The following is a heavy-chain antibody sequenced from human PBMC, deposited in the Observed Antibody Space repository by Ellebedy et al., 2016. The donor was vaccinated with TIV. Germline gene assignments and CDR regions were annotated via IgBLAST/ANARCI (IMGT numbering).Heavy chain of an antibody. Sequence: GESLKISCDGSAYNFADYWIDWVRQMPGKGLEWMGRIDARDSYTTYSPSFRGHVTISVDKSISTSYLHWSSLKASDTAIYYCARGQTFGYFDSWGQGALVTVSS. CDR1: AYNFADYW. CDR2: IDARDSYT. J-gene: IGHJ4*02. V-gene: IGHV5-10-1*01. D-gene: IGHD2/OR15-2a*01. CDR3: ARGQTFGYFDS.